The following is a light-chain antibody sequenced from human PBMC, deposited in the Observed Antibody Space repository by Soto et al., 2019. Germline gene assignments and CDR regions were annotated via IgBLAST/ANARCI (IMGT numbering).Light chain of an antibody. V-gene: IGKV1-5*03. CDR3: QQCVSAQYT. CDR1: ENVATS. CDR2: RAT. Sequence: DVQMTQSPSTLSASIGDRVTITCRASENVATSLAWYQQKGDRAPKLLIYRATSLQDGVPSRFSGSGSGTEFTLTINTLQADDLGMSYCQQCVSAQYTFGHGTKV. J-gene: IGKJ2*01.